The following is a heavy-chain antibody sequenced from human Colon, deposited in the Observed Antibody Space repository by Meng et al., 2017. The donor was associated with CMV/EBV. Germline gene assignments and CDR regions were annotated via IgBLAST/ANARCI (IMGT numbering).Heavy chain of an antibody. CDR3: ARMALHWYFDL. J-gene: IGHJ2*01. V-gene: IGHV4-39*07. D-gene: IGHD5-24*01. Sequence: QVQLRGPGPGLVKPSETLSLTCTVPGDSISGRSYYWGWIRQPPGKGLEWIASIYYTGNDYHNPSLKSRVTISIDTSNNQFSLRLTSVTAADTAVYYCARMALHWYFDLWGRGTLVTVSS. CDR2: IYYTGND. CDR1: GDSISGRSYY.